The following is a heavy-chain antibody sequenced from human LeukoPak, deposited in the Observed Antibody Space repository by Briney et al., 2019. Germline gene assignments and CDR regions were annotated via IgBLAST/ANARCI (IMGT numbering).Heavy chain of an antibody. Sequence: SETLSLTCAVSGGSISSGGYSWSWIRQPPGKGLEWIGYIYHSGSTYYNPSLKSRATISVDRSKNQFSLKLSSVTAADTAVYYCARGLFYGDYGPYFDYWGQGTLVTVSS. CDR3: ARGLFYGDYGPYFDY. V-gene: IGHV4-30-2*01. CDR1: GGSISSGGYS. CDR2: IYHSGST. J-gene: IGHJ4*02. D-gene: IGHD4-17*01.